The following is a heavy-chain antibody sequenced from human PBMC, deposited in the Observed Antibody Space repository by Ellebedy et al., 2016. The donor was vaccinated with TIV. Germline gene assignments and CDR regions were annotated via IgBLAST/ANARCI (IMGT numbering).Heavy chain of an antibody. CDR3: ARNSPPSPHSASAWDNWFDP. CDR2: ISSDGNSE. Sequence: GESLKISXAASGFTFSSYTMNWVRQAPGKGLEWVALISSDGNSEYYADSVKGRFTISRDNSKNTLYLQMSGLRVVDTAVYYCARNSPPSPHSASAWDNWFDPWGQGTLVTVSS. CDR1: GFTFSSYT. V-gene: IGHV3-30-3*01. D-gene: IGHD2-2*01. J-gene: IGHJ5*02.